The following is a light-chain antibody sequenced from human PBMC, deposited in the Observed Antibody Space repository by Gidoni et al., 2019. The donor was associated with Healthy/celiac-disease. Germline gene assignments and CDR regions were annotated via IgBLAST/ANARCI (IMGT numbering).Light chain of an antibody. CDR2: GAS. V-gene: IGKV3-20*01. Sequence: EIVLTPSPDTLSLSPGDSATLSCRARQSGSTRQTPRLLMYGASNRATGIPDRFGGTGSGTDFTLSISRLEPEDFAAYYCQQYGSSPYTFGQGTKLEIK. CDR1: QSGSTR. CDR3: QQYGSSPYT. J-gene: IGKJ2*01.